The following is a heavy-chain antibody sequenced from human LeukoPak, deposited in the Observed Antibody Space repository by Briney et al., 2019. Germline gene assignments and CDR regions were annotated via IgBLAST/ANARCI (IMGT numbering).Heavy chain of an antibody. V-gene: IGHV1-24*01. CDR1: GYTFTQLS. CDR3: AGATEYYDTTGTPLDY. Sequence: GASVKVSCKVSGYTFTQLSMHWVRQAPGKGLEWMGGFVPVDGATDYAQNFQGRVSMTADASAHTTYMELSSLTSEGTAVYYRAGATEYYDTTGTPLDYWGQGALGTVSS. J-gene: IGHJ4*02. CDR2: FVPVDGAT. D-gene: IGHD3-22*01.